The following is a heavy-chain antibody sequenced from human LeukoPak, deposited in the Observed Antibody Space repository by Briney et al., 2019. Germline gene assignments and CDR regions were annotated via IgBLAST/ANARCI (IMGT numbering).Heavy chain of an antibody. D-gene: IGHD4-17*01. CDR1: DYTFTSYG. Sequence: ASVKVSCKASDYTFTSYGISWVRQAPGQGLEWMGWISAYTANTSYAQKVQGRVTMTTDTSTSTAYMELRSLRSDDTAVYYCARGQSGDFGHPFGFDYWGQGTLVTVSS. J-gene: IGHJ4*02. CDR3: ARGQSGDFGHPFGFDY. CDR2: ISAYTANT. V-gene: IGHV1-18*01.